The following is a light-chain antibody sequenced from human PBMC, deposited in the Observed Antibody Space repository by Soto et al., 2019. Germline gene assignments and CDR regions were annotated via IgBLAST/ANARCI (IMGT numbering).Light chain of an antibody. CDR2: AAS. CDR3: QKYNSAPHT. J-gene: IGKJ2*01. V-gene: IGKV1-27*01. CDR1: QGINSY. Sequence: DIQMTQSPSSLSASVGDRVTITCRASQGINSYLAWYQQKPGRVPKLLIYAASTLQPGVPSRFSGSGSGTDFTLTISSLQPEDVATYCCQKYNSAPHTFGQGTKLEIK.